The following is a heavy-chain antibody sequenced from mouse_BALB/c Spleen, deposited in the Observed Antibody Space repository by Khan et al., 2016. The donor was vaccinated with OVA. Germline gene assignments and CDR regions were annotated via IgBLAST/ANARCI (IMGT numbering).Heavy chain of an antibody. D-gene: IGHD2-5*01. Sequence: EVKLLESGPGLVKPSQSLSLTCTVTGYSITTNYAWDWIRQFPGNKLEWMGYISYSGSSSYNPSLKSRISITRDTSKNQFFLQLNSGTTEETATYYCARKSNYGYAVDYWGQGTSVTASS. CDR1: GYSITTNYA. CDR2: ISYSGSS. V-gene: IGHV3-2*02. J-gene: IGHJ4*01. CDR3: ARKSNYGYAVDY.